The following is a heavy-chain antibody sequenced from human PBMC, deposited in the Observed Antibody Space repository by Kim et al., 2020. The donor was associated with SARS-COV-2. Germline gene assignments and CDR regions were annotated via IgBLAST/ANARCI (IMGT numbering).Heavy chain of an antibody. CDR3: AREVYGSGMYYFDY. J-gene: IGHJ4*02. CDR2: IIPILGIA. Sequence: SVKVSCKASGGTFSSYAISWVRQAPGQGLEWMGRIIPILGIANYAQKFQGRVTITADKSTSTAYMELSSLRSEDTAVYYCAREVYGSGMYYFDYWGQGTLVTVSS. D-gene: IGHD3-10*01. V-gene: IGHV1-69*04. CDR1: GGTFSSYA.